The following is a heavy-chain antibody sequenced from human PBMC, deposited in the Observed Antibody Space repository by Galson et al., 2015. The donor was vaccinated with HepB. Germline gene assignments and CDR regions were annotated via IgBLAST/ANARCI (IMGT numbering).Heavy chain of an antibody. D-gene: IGHD3-10*01. CDR3: ARHVWFGELGTYYYYGMDV. V-gene: IGHV1-69*13. J-gene: IGHJ6*02. CDR2: IIPIFGTA. CDR1: GGTFSSYA. Sequence: SVKVPRKASGGTFSSYAISWVRQAPGQGLEWMGGIIPIFGTANYAQKFQGRVTITADESTSTAYMELSSLRSEVTAVYYCARHVWFGELGTYYYYGMDVWGQGTTVTVSS.